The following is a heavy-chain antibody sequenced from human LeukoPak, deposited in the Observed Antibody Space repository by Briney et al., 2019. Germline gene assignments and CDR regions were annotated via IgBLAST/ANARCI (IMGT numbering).Heavy chain of an antibody. CDR2: INTDGSST. J-gene: IGHJ3*02. Sequence: AGSLRLSCAASGFTFSSYWMHWVRQAPGKGLVWVSRINTDGSSTSYADSVKGRFTISRDNAKNTLYLQMNSLRAEDTAVYYCAKNYYGSGSYYNAGAFDIWGQGTMVTVSS. CDR3: AKNYYGSGSYYNAGAFDI. CDR1: GFTFSSYW. D-gene: IGHD3-10*01. V-gene: IGHV3-74*01.